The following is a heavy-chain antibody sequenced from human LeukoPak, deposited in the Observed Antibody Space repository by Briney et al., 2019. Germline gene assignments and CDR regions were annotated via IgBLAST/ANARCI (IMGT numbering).Heavy chain of an antibody. Sequence: PGGSLRLSCAASGFTFSSYGMHWVRQAPGKGLEWVAVIWYDGSNKYYADSVKGRFTISRDNSKNTLYLQMNSLRAEDTAVYYCARATYKVSMLDRYFDFWGQGVLVTVSS. CDR2: IWYDGSNK. D-gene: IGHD1-14*01. CDR3: ARATYKVSMLDRYFDF. V-gene: IGHV3-33*01. J-gene: IGHJ4*02. CDR1: GFTFSSYG.